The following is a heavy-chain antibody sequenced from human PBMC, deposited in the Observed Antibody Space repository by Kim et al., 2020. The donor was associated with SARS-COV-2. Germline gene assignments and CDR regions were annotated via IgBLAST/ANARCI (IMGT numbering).Heavy chain of an antibody. CDR1: GFTFSEYA. Sequence: GGSLRLSCAASGFTFSEYAMHWVRLAPGKGLEWVAGISWRSDNIYYADSVKGRFTISRDNARNSLFLEMTVLRPEDTALYYCAKDLSGVDCTTTTCYAYGMDVWGQGTTVVVSS. CDR3: AKDLSGVDCTTTTCYAYGMDV. D-gene: IGHD2-2*01. V-gene: IGHV3-9*01. CDR2: ISWRSDNI. J-gene: IGHJ6*02.